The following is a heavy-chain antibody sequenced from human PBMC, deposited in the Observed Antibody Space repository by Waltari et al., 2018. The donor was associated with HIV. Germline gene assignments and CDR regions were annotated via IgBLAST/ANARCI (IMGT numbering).Heavy chain of an antibody. D-gene: IGHD1-20*01. V-gene: IGHV1-2*04. CDR2: INPNSGGT. CDR1: GYTFTGYY. J-gene: IGHJ4*02. CDR3: ARGIRLV. Sequence: QVQLVQSGAEVKKPGASVKVSCKASGYTFTGYYIHWVRQAPGQGLEWMCFINPNSGGTNYAQKFQGWVTMTRDTSTSTSYMYLNRLSSDDTSVYYCARGIRLVWGQGSLVTVSS.